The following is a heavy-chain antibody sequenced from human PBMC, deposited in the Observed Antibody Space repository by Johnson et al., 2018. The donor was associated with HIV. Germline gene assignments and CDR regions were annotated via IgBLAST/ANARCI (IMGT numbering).Heavy chain of an antibody. D-gene: IGHD3-22*01. V-gene: IGHV3-66*02. J-gene: IGHJ3*02. CDR3: AKRGSTMIGGAGAFDI. CDR2: IYSGSNT. CDR1: GFTVSSNY. Sequence: VQLVESGGGLVQPGGSLRLSCAASGFTVSSNYMSWVRQAPGKGLEWVSVIYSGSNTYYADSVKGRFTISRDNSKNTLYLQMNSLRAEDTAVYYCAKRGSTMIGGAGAFDIWGQGTMVTVSP.